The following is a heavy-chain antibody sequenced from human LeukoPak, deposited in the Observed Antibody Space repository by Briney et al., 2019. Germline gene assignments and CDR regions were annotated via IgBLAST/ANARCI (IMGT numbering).Heavy chain of an antibody. CDR3: ARQTYSSGYRIFDY. Sequence: SETLSLTCNVSGGAISTYYWTWIRQPPGKGLERIGDIHYSGSTNYNASLKSRVTISVDTSKRQFSLQLNSASAADTAVYYCARQTYSSGYRIFDYWGQGILVTVSS. J-gene: IGHJ4*02. D-gene: IGHD3-22*01. CDR2: IHYSGST. CDR1: GGAISTYY. V-gene: IGHV4-59*01.